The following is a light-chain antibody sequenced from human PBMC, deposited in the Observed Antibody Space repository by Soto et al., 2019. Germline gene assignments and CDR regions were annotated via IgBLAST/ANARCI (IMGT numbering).Light chain of an antibody. CDR2: EVS. CDR3: RSYTTSSTVV. CDR1: SSDVGVYNY. J-gene: IGLJ3*02. Sequence: QSVLTQPASVSGSPGQSITISCIGTSSDVGVYNYVSWYQQHPGKAPKLMIYEVSNRPSGVSNRFSGSKSGTTASLTISGLQAGDEADYYCRSYTTSSTVVFGGGTKLTVL. V-gene: IGLV2-14*01.